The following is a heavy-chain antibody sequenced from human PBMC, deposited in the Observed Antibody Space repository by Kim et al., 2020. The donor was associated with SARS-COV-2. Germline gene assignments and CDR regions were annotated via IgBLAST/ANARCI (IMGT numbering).Heavy chain of an antibody. J-gene: IGHJ6*02. D-gene: IGHD1-1*01. CDR3: AKDLEGVIPDFIDV. Sequence: GGSLRLSCVASGFTFSSHAMSWVRQTPGKGLEWVSAISGSGTTTYYVDSVTGRFTISRDNSKNKLYLQMNSLRAEDTAMYYCAKDLEGVIPDFIDVWGQGTTVTVSS. CDR1: GFTFSSHA. CDR2: ISGSGTTT. V-gene: IGHV3-23*01.